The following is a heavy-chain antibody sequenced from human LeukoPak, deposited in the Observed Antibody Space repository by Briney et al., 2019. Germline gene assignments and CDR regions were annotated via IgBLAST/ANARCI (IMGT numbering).Heavy chain of an antibody. V-gene: IGHV3-23*01. Sequence: GGSLRLSCAASGFTFSSYAMSWVRQAPGKGLEWVSVISGSGGSTYYADSVKGRFTISRDNSKNTLYLQMNSLRAEDTAVYYCAKWGRYCSSTSCYPPWFDPWGQGTLVTVSS. CDR1: GFTFSSYA. J-gene: IGHJ5*02. CDR2: ISGSGGST. D-gene: IGHD2-2*01. CDR3: AKWGRYCSSTSCYPPWFDP.